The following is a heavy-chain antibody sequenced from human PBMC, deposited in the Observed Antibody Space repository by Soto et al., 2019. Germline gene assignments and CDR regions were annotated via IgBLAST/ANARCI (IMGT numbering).Heavy chain of an antibody. J-gene: IGHJ3*02. CDR3: ARFLWKQVDPDDAFDI. V-gene: IGHV1-18*01. D-gene: IGHD6-13*01. Sequence: GASVKVSCKASGYTFTSYGISWVRQAPGQGLEWMGWISAYNGNTNYAQKLQGRVTMTTDTSTSTAYMELRSLRSDDTAVYYCARFLWKQVDPDDAFDIWGQGTMVTVSS. CDR1: GYTFTSYG. CDR2: ISAYNGNT.